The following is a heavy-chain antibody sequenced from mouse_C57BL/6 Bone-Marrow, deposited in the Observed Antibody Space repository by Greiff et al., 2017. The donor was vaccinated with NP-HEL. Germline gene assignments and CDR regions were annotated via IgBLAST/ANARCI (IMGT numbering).Heavy chain of an antibody. Sequence: QVQLQQPGAELVKPGASVKVSCKASGYTFTSYWMHWVKQRPGPVLEWIGRIHPSDRDTNYNQKFKGTATLTVDKSSSTAYMQLSSLTSEDSAVYYGAIYDGSSYDAMDYWGQGTSVTGSS. CDR1: GYTFTSYW. J-gene: IGHJ4*01. CDR3: AIYDGSSYDAMDY. V-gene: IGHV1-74*01. CDR2: IHPSDRDT. D-gene: IGHD1-1*01.